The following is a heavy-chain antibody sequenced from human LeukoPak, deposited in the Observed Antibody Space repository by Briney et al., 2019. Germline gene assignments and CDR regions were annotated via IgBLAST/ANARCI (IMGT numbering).Heavy chain of an antibody. CDR2: IYTSGST. V-gene: IGHV4-4*07. Sequence: SETLSLTCTVSGGSISSYYWSWIRQPAGKGLAWIGRIYTSGSTNYNPSLKSRVTMSVDTSKNQFSLKLSSVTAADTAVYYCARDIYGGNSYHFDYWGQGTLVTVSS. D-gene: IGHD4-23*01. J-gene: IGHJ4*02. CDR1: GGSISSYY. CDR3: ARDIYGGNSYHFDY.